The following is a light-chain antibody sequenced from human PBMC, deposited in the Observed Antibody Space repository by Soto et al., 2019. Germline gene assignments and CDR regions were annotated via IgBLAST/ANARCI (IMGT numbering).Light chain of an antibody. J-gene: IGLJ2*01. CDR3: QTWVAGIQI. V-gene: IGLV4-69*01. CDR2: LNSDGSH. Sequence: QLVLTQSPSASASLGASVKLTFTLSSGHSSYAIAWHQQQPEKGPRYLMKLNSDGSHSKGAGIPDRFSGSSSGAERYLTISSLQSEDEADYYCQTWVAGIQIFGAGTKLTVL. CDR1: SGHSSYA.